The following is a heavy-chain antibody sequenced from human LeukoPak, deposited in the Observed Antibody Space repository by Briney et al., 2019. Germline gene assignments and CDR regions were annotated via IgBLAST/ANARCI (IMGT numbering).Heavy chain of an antibody. D-gene: IGHD6-13*01. CDR3: ACPGYSSSWYYFDY. Sequence: GSLRLSCAASGFTVSSNYMSWVRQAPGKGLEWVSIIYSGGSTYYADSVKGRFTISRDNSKNTLYLQMNSLRAEDTAVYYCACPGYSSSWYYFDYWGQGTLVTVSS. CDR1: GFTVSSNY. J-gene: IGHJ4*02. CDR2: IYSGGST. V-gene: IGHV3-66*01.